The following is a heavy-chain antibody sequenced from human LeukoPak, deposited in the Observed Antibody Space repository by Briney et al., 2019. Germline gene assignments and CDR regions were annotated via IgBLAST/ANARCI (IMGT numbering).Heavy chain of an antibody. CDR2: IMQDGNEK. V-gene: IGHV3-7*01. J-gene: IGHJ6*03. CDR3: TRVEETATTAAIIRKYSYYYYYMDV. CDR1: GITFRTYC. Sequence: GGSLRLSCAASGITFRTYCMSWVRQAPGKGLEWVANIMQDGNEKYYVDSVKGRFTISRDNAKNSLYLQMSSLRAEDTAVYYCTRVEETATTAAIIRKYSYYYYYMDVWGKGNTVTVSS. D-gene: IGHD4-11*01.